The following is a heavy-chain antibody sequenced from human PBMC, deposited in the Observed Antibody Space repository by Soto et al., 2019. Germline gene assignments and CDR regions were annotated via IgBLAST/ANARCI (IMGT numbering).Heavy chain of an antibody. CDR2: INTGNGNT. J-gene: IGHJ4*02. D-gene: IGHD3-22*01. V-gene: IGHV1-3*04. CDR1: GYTFTRFA. Sequence: ASVKVSCKASGYTFTRFAMHWVRQAPGQRLEWMGWINTGNGNTKYSQKFQGRVTITRDTPASTAYMELSSLRSEGTAVYYCATERGYYDSSTYSFDHWGQGTLVTVSS. CDR3: ATERGYYDSSTYSFDH.